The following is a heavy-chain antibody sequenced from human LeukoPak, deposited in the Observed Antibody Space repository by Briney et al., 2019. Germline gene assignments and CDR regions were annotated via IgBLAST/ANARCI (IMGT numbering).Heavy chain of an antibody. Sequence: GGSLRLSCAASGFTFSSYWMSWVRQAPGKGLEWVANIKQDGREKYYVDSVKGRFTISRDNAKNSLYLQMNSLRAEDTAVYYCARGYYDFWSGYYSGDPFDYWGQGTLVTVSS. CDR2: IKQDGREK. CDR1: GFTFSSYW. V-gene: IGHV3-7*04. CDR3: ARGYYDFWSGYYSGDPFDY. J-gene: IGHJ4*02. D-gene: IGHD3-3*01.